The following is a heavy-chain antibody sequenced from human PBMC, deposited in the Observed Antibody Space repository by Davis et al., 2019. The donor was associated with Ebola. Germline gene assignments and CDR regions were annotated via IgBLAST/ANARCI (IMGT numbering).Heavy chain of an antibody. CDR1: GYTFTGYY. CDR3: ARFGATTVTTLHYYYGMDV. Sequence: ASVKVSCKASGYTFTGYYMHWVRQAPGQGLEWMGWINPNSGGTNYAQKFQGRVTMTRDTSISTAYMELSRLRSDDTAVYYCARFGATTVTTLHYYYGMDVWGQGTTVTVSS. D-gene: IGHD4-17*01. J-gene: IGHJ6*02. V-gene: IGHV1-2*02. CDR2: INPNSGGT.